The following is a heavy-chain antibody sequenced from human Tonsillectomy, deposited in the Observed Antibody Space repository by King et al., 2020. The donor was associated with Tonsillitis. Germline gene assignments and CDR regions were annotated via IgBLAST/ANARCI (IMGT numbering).Heavy chain of an antibody. D-gene: IGHD1-14*01. CDR1: GFAFSYYW. V-gene: IGHV3-7*01. CDR3: ARHRTRDYYYYGMEV. J-gene: IGHJ6*02. Sequence: VQLVESGGGLVQPGGSLRLSCAASGFAFSYYWMTWVRQAPGKGLECVANIKQDGSEKYYVDSVKGRFTISRDNAKNSLYLQMNSLRAEDTAVYYCARHRTRDYYYYGMEVWGQGTTVTVSS. CDR2: IKQDGSEK.